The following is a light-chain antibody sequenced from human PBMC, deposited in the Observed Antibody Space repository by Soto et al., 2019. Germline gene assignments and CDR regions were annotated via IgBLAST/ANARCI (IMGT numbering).Light chain of an antibody. CDR1: QGIVDT. CDR3: QPYNNWPLT. V-gene: IGKV3-15*01. Sequence: EVVMRQSPATLSVSPGEVATLSFSASQGIVDTLACYQHKPGQTPRLLIYDTSTRATGVPTRFSGSRSGAEFTLTITSLQSEDFAVYYCQPYNNWPLTFGGGTKVDI. J-gene: IGKJ4*01. CDR2: DTS.